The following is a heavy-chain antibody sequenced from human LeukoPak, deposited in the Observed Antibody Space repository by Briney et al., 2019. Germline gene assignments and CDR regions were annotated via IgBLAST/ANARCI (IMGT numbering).Heavy chain of an antibody. CDR2: IRYDGSNK. J-gene: IGHJ5*02. CDR1: GFTFSSYG. D-gene: IGHD6-13*01. Sequence: PGGSLRLSCAASGFTFSSYGMHWVRQAPGKGLEWVAFIRYDGSNKYYADSVKGRFTISRDNAKNTLYLQMNSLRAEDTAVYYCARVSRIAAPFDPWGQGTLVTVSS. CDR3: ARVSRIAAPFDP. V-gene: IGHV3-30*02.